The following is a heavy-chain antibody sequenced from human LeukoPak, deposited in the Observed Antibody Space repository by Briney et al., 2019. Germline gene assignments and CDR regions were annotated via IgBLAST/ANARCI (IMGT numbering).Heavy chain of an antibody. Sequence: GGSLRLSCAASGFTFSSYAMSWVRQAPGKGLEWVSAISGSGGSTYYADSVKGRFTISRDNSKNALYLQMNSLRAEDTAVYYCAKGDTAIETLEYYWGQGTLVTVSS. V-gene: IGHV3-23*01. J-gene: IGHJ4*02. D-gene: IGHD5-18*01. CDR1: GFTFSSYA. CDR2: ISGSGGST. CDR3: AKGDTAIETLEYY.